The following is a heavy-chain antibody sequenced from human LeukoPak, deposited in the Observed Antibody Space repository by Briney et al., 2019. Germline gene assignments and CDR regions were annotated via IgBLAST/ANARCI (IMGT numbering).Heavy chain of an antibody. J-gene: IGHJ2*01. CDR3: ARDQRYYDSSGYYPSYWYFDL. V-gene: IGHV4-4*07. D-gene: IGHD3-22*01. CDR2: IYTSGST. Sequence: PSETLSLTCTVSGGSISSYYWSWIRQPAGKGLEWIGRIYTSGSTNYNPSLKSRVTMSVDTSKNQFSLKLSSVTAADTAVYYCARDQRYYDSSGYYPSYWYFDLWGRGNLVTVSS. CDR1: GGSISSYY.